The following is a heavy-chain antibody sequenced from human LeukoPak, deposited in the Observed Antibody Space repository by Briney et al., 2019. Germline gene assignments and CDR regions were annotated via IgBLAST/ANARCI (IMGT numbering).Heavy chain of an antibody. CDR1: QFTFSHYG. CDR2: IWSDASNK. V-gene: IGHV3-33*06. J-gene: IGHJ4*02. D-gene: IGHD3-9*01. CDR3: AKDAERGFDYN. Sequence: GGSLRLSCAASQFTFSHYGMHWVRQAPGRGLQWVAVIWSDASNKYYSDSVKGRFTISRDNSKKTLYLEMNNLRAEDTAVYYCAKDAERGFDYNWGQGTLVTVSS.